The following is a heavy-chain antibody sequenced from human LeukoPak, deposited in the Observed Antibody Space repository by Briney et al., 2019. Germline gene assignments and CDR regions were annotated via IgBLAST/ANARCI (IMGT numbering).Heavy chain of an antibody. CDR1: GGSFSGYY. CDR2: INHSGST. J-gene: IGHJ5*02. V-gene: IGHV4-34*01. CDR3: AREGAAAWFDP. D-gene: IGHD6-13*01. Sequence: SETLSLTCAVYGGSFSGYYWSWIRQPPGKGLEWIGEINHSGSTNYNPSLKSRVTISVDTSKNQFSLKLSSVTAADTAVYYCAREGAAAWFDPWGQGTQVTVSS.